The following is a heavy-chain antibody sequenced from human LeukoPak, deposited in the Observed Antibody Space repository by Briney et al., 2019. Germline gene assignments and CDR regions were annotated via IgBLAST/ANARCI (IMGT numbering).Heavy chain of an antibody. CDR3: AGTPPSVGATGEFDY. CDR2: ISYDGSNK. D-gene: IGHD1-26*01. J-gene: IGHJ4*02. Sequence: GGSLRLSCAASGFTFSSYAMHWVRQAPGKGLEWVAVISYDGSNKYYADSVKGRFTISRDNSKNTLYLQMNSLRAEDTAVYYCAGTPPSVGATGEFDYWGQGTLVTVSS. V-gene: IGHV3-30-3*01. CDR1: GFTFSSYA.